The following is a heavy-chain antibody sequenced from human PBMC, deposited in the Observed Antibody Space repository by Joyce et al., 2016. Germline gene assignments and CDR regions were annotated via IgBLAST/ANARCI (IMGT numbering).Heavy chain of an antibody. CDR3: ARRYCTISRCYDRSNDVFDV. CDR1: GFTFSSYW. Sequence: EVQLVESGGGLVQPGGSLRLSCVDSGFTFSSYWMTWVRQASGKGVEWVANIRQDGSEKNYVDSVKGRFIITRDNAKNSLYLQMDSLRAEDTAVYYCARRYCTISRCYDRSNDVFDVWGQGTVVTVSS. V-gene: IGHV3-7*03. J-gene: IGHJ3*01. CDR2: IRQDGSEK. D-gene: IGHD2-2*01.